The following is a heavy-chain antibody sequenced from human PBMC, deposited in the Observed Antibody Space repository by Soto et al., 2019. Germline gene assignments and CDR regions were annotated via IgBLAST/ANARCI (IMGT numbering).Heavy chain of an antibody. CDR3: AREGMDWNYERGSYGMAV. J-gene: IGHJ6*02. D-gene: IGHD1-7*01. Sequence: ASVKVSCKASGYTFTGYYMHWVRQAPGQGLEWMGWINPNSGGTDYAQKFQGWVTMTRDTSISTAYMELSRLRSDDTAVYYCAREGMDWNYERGSYGMAVWGQGTTVTVSS. V-gene: IGHV1-2*04. CDR1: GYTFTGYY. CDR2: INPNSGGT.